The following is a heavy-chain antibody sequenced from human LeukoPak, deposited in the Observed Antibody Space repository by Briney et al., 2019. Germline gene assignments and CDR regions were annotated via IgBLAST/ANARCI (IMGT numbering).Heavy chain of an antibody. Sequence: GGSLRLSCAASGFAFGSCWMHWVRQAPGKGLVWVSRISSDGSSTSYADSVKGRFTISRDNAKDTLALQMNSLRAEDSAVYYCASPVGGYYPPVEAFDIWGQGTMVTVSS. CDR3: ASPVGGYYPPVEAFDI. CDR1: GFAFGSCW. V-gene: IGHV3-74*01. CDR2: ISSDGSST. J-gene: IGHJ3*02. D-gene: IGHD3-3*01.